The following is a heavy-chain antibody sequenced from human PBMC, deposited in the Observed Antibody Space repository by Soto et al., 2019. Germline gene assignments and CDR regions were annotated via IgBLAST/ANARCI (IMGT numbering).Heavy chain of an antibody. CDR2: IYPGDSDT. CDR1: GYSLTSYW. Sequence: GDSLKISWKVSGYSLTSYWIGWVRQLPRKDLEWMGIIYPGDSDTRYSPSFQGQVTISADKSISTAYLQWSSLKASDTAMYYCARNSYYYDSSGYYSPPSGMDVWGQGTTVTVAS. J-gene: IGHJ6*02. V-gene: IGHV5-51*01. D-gene: IGHD3-22*01. CDR3: ARNSYYYDSSGYYSPPSGMDV.